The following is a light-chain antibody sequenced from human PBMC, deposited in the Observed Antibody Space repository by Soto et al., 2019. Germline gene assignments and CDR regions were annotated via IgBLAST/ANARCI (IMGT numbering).Light chain of an antibody. CDR2: AAS. CDR3: QRYNSYPIT. Sequence: AIRMTQSPSSLSASTGDRVTITCRASQGISSYLAWYQQKPGKAPKLLIYAASTLQSGVPSRFSGSGSGTDFTLTISCLQSEDFATYYCQRYNSYPITFGQGTRLEIK. J-gene: IGKJ5*01. V-gene: IGKV1-8*01. CDR1: QGISSY.